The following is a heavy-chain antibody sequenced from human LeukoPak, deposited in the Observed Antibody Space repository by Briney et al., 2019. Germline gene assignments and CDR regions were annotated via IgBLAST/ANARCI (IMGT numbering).Heavy chain of an antibody. J-gene: IGHJ4*02. V-gene: IGHV4-61*08. CDR2: VYYTGST. D-gene: IGHD5-24*01. CDR1: GGSISSSDYY. CDR3: ARGAMATTPFFDY. Sequence: PSETLSLTCTVSGGSISSSDYYWTWIRQPPGKGLEWIGYVYYTGSTNFNPSLKSRVTMSLDTSRNQFSLKLTSLTAADTAVYYCARGAMATTPFFDYWGQGTLVTVSS.